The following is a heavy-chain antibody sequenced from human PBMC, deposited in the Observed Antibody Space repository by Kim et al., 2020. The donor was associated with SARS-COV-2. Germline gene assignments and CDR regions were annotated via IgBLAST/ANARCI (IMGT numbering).Heavy chain of an antibody. V-gene: IGHV4-34*01. CDR3: ATYSSSPY. CDR1: GGSFSGYY. CDR2: INHSGST. J-gene: IGHJ4*02. D-gene: IGHD6-13*01. Sequence: SETLSLTCAVYGGSFSGYYWSWIRQPPGKGLEWIGEINHSGSTNYNPSLKSRVTISVDTSKNQFSLKLSSVTAADTAVYYCATYSSSPYWGQGTLVTVSS.